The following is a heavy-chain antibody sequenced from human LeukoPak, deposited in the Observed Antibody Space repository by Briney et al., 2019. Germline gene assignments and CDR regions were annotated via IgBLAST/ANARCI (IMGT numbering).Heavy chain of an antibody. V-gene: IGHV1-2*02. D-gene: IGHD6-13*01. J-gene: IGHJ4*02. CDR3: ARDWIAAAGIDY. Sequence: ASVKVSCKASGYTFTDYFMHWVRQAPGQGLEWMGWINPKSGGTNYVQRFQGRVTMTRDTSITTAYMELSRLRSDDTAVYYCARDWIAAAGIDYWGQGTLVTVSS. CDR2: INPKSGGT. CDR1: GYTFTDYF.